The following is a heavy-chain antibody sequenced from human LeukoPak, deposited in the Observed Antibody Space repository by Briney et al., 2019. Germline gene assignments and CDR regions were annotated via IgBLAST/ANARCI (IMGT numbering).Heavy chain of an antibody. V-gene: IGHV4-34*01. Sequence: SETLSLTCAVYGGSFSDYYWSWIRQPPGKGLEWIGEINHSGSTNYNPSLKSRVTISVDTSKNQFSLKLSSVTAADTAVYYCARGWGYDFWSGYYGLWGQGTLVTVSS. J-gene: IGHJ4*02. CDR3: ARGWGYDFWSGYYGL. D-gene: IGHD3-3*01. CDR1: GGSFSDYY. CDR2: INHSGST.